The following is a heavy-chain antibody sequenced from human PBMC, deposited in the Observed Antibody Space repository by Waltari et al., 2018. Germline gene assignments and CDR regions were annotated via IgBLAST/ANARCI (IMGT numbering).Heavy chain of an antibody. Sequence: EAQLVESGGGLVQPGGSLGLSCAASGLTFSSYWMRWVRQAPGQGLEWVDNIKQDGSEKYYVDSVKGRFTISRENAKNSLYLQMNSLRAEDTAVYYCARDRRIAVAGDWGQGTLVTVSS. CDR2: IKQDGSEK. CDR1: GLTFSSYW. CDR3: ARDRRIAVAGD. J-gene: IGHJ4*02. D-gene: IGHD6-19*01. V-gene: IGHV3-7*01.